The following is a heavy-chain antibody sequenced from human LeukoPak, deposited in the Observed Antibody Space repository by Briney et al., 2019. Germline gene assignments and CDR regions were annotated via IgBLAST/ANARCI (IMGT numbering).Heavy chain of an antibody. CDR1: GGSISSYY. Sequence: KPSETLSLTCTVSGGSISSYYWSWIRQPPGKGLEWIGYIYYSGSTNYNPSLKSRVTISVDTSKNQFSLKLSSVTAADTAVYYCARVRTYYYDSSGFDAFDIWGQGTMVTVSP. CDR2: IYYSGST. D-gene: IGHD3-22*01. V-gene: IGHV4-59*01. CDR3: ARVRTYYYDSSGFDAFDI. J-gene: IGHJ3*02.